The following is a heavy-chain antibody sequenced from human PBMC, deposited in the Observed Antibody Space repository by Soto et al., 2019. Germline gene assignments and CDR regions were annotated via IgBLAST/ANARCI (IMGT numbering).Heavy chain of an antibody. Sequence: SETLSLTCAVSGGSISSSNWWSWVRQPPGKGLEWIGEIYHSGSTNYNPSLKSRVTISVDKSKNQFSLKLSSVTAADTAVYYCARDQRHYYDSSGYYKYYYYYGMDVWGQGTTVTVSS. V-gene: IGHV4-4*02. CDR1: GGSISSSNW. J-gene: IGHJ6*02. CDR3: ARDQRHYYDSSGYYKYYYYYGMDV. CDR2: IYHSGST. D-gene: IGHD3-22*01.